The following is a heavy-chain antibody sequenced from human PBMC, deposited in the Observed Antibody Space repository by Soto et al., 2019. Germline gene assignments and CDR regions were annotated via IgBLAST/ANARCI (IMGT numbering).Heavy chain of an antibody. D-gene: IGHD6-13*01. J-gene: IGHJ4*02. CDR3: ERAGIAVDY. CDR1: GGSIGSGGYY. CDR2: IYYSGST. Sequence: SETLSLTCTVSGGSIGSGGYYWSWIRQHPGKGLEWLGSIYYSGSTYYNPSLKSRVTISVDTSTSQFSLKLSSVTAADTAVHYCERAGIAVDYWGQGTLVTVSS. V-gene: IGHV4-31*03.